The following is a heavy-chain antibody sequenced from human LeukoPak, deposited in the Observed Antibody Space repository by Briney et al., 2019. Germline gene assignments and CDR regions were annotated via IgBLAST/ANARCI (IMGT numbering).Heavy chain of an antibody. CDR2: IYLGDSDT. J-gene: IGHJ4*02. D-gene: IGHD6-19*01. V-gene: IGHV5-51*01. Sequence: VESLKISCKCSGYSSTNYWIGWVRQMPGKGLEWMGIIYLGDSDTRYSPSFQGQVTISADKSITTAYLQWSSLKASDTAIYYCARHPSYTSGWPLDYWSQGTLVPVSS. CDR1: GYSSTNYW. CDR3: ARHPSYTSGWPLDY.